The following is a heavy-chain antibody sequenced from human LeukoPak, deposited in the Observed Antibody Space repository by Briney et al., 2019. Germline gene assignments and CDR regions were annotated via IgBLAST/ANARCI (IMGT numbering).Heavy chain of an antibody. J-gene: IGHJ5*02. CDR1: GDSISSYY. CDR2: VYVTGST. V-gene: IGHV4-4*07. Sequence: SETLSLTCSVPGDSISSYYWSWIRQPAGKGLEWIGRVYVTGSTNLNPALQSRVTMSVDTSKNQFSLKLTSVTAADTAVYYCARDRQWLVDHWGQGTLVTVSS. CDR3: ARDRQWLVDH. D-gene: IGHD6-19*01.